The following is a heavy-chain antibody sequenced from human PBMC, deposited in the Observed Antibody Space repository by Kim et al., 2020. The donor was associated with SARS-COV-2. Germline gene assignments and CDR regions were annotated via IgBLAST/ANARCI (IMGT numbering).Heavy chain of an antibody. D-gene: IGHD2-21*01. J-gene: IGHJ2*01. V-gene: IGHV3-48*03. Sequence: YADSVKGRITVSRDKAKNSLYLQLNSLRAEDTALYYCAGNVERVDWYFELWGRGTLVTVSS. CDR3: AGNVERVDWYFEL.